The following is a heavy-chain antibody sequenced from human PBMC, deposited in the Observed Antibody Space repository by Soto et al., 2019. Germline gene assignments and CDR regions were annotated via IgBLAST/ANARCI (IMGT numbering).Heavy chain of an antibody. D-gene: IGHD3-22*01. CDR1: GGTFSSYA. CDR2: IIPIFCTA. Sequence: SVKVSCKASGGTFSSYAISWVRQAPGQGLEWMGGIIPIFCTANYAQKFQGRATITADESTSTAYMELSSLRSEDTAVYYCARHYYDSSGYPPGAFDIWGQGTMVTV. J-gene: IGHJ3*02. V-gene: IGHV1-69*13. CDR3: ARHYYDSSGYPPGAFDI.